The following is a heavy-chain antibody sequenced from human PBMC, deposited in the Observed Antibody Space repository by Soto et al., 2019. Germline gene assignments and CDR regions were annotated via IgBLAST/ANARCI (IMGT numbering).Heavy chain of an antibody. CDR2: IFPVDSDT. CDR3: ARPMDRTGWLFYGQ. D-gene: IGHD6-19*01. CDR1: GYSFTSYW. J-gene: IGHJ4*02. Sequence: GESLKISCKGSGYSFTSYWIAWVRQMPGKGLEWMGSIFPVDSDTRYSPSFQGQVTISVDKSISTAYLQWNSVKASDTAMYYCARPMDRTGWLFYGQWGQGTLVTVSS. V-gene: IGHV5-51*01.